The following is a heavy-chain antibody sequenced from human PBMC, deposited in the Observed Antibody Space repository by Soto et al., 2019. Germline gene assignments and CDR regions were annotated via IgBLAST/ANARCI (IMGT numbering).Heavy chain of an antibody. Sequence: GASVKVSCKASGGTFSSYTISWVRQAPGQGLEWMGRIIPILGIANYAQKFQGRVTITADKSTSTAYMELSSLRSEDTAVYYCARVLGPNYYDSSGSTNSFDYWGQGTLVTVSS. V-gene: IGHV1-69*02. D-gene: IGHD3-22*01. CDR2: IIPILGIA. CDR3: ARVLGPNYYDSSGSTNSFDY. J-gene: IGHJ4*02. CDR1: GGTFSSYT.